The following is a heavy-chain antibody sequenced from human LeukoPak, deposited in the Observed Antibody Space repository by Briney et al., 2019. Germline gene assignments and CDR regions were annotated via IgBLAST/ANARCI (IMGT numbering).Heavy chain of an antibody. D-gene: IGHD1-26*01. V-gene: IGHV1-2*02. CDR3: ARAKDEWELTYDY. J-gene: IGHJ4*02. CDR2: INPNSGGT. CDR1: GYTFTGYY. Sequence: GASVKVSCKASGYTFTGYYMHWVRQAPGQGLEWMGWINPNSGGTNYAQKFQGRVTMTRDTSISTAYMELSRLRSDDTAVYYCARAKDEWELTYDYWGQGTLVTVSS.